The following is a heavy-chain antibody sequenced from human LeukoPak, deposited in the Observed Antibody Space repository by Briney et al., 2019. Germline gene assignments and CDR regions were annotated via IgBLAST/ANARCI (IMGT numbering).Heavy chain of an antibody. CDR2: ITLDGTFT. CDR1: GFFFSTYY. V-gene: IGHV3-74*03. Sequence: GGSLRLSCEASGFFFSTYYMHWVRQAPGKGLVWVSRITLDGTFTTYADSVRGRLTISRDNVKSTLYLQMDSLRDEDTAVYYCATEKTMTRPLDYWGQGTLVTVSS. D-gene: IGHD4-17*01. CDR3: ATEKTMTRPLDY. J-gene: IGHJ4*02.